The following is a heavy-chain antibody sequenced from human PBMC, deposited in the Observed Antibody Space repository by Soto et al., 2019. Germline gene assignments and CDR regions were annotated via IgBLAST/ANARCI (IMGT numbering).Heavy chain of an antibody. Sequence: SETLSLTCTVSGDSIINTIYYWGWIRQPPGKGLEWIGTIDYSGSAQYTPSLKSRVTMSVDTSKNQFSLKLTSVTAADTAVYYCSRLVQWELPEYFQHWGQGTLVTVSS. D-gene: IGHD1-26*01. CDR2: IDYSGSA. CDR1: GDSIINTIYY. J-gene: IGHJ1*01. CDR3: SRLVQWELPEYFQH. V-gene: IGHV4-39*01.